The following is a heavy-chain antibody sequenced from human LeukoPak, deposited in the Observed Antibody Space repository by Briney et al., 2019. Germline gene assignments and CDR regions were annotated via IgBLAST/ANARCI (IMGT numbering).Heavy chain of an antibody. V-gene: IGHV3-7*01. Sequence: GGSLRLSCAASGFKFSSNWMSWVRQAPGKGLEWVANIKQDGSEKYYVGSVKGRFTISRDNAKNSLYLQMNSLRAEDTAVYYCASSPRYDSSDYWGQGTLVTVSS. CDR3: ASSPRYDSSDY. CDR1: GFKFSSNW. D-gene: IGHD3-22*01. J-gene: IGHJ4*02. CDR2: IKQDGSEK.